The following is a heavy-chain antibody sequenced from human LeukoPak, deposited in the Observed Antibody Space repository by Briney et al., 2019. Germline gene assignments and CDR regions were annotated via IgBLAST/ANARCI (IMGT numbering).Heavy chain of an antibody. CDR3: ERSAGSSSWYEGYYFDY. D-gene: IGHD6-13*01. V-gene: IGHV3-7*01. CDR1: GFTFSRYW. J-gene: IGHJ4*02. Sequence: GGSLRLSCAASGFTFSRYWMSWVRQAPGKGLEWVANIKQDGSEKYYVDSVKGRFTISRDNAKNSLYLQMNSLRAEDTAVYYCERSAGSSSWYEGYYFDYWGQGTLVTVSS. CDR2: IKQDGSEK.